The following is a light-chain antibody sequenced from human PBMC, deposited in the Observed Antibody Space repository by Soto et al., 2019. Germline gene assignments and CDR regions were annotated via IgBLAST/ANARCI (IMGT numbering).Light chain of an antibody. V-gene: IGKV1-5*03. CDR2: KAS. Sequence: DIQMTQSPSTLSASVGDRVTIACRASESVSSWLAWYQQKPGKAPKLLIYKASSLESGVPSRFSGSGSGTEFTLTISSLQPDDSATYYCHQYKMYPWTFGPGTKVEIK. CDR3: HQYKMYPWT. J-gene: IGKJ1*01. CDR1: ESVSSW.